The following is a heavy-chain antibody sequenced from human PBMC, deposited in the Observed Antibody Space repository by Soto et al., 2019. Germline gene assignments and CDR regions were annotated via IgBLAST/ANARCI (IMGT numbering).Heavy chain of an antibody. V-gene: IGHV3-9*01. CDR2: ISWNSGSI. Sequence: GGSLRLSCAASGFTFDDYAMHWVRQAPGKGLEWVSGISWNSGSIGYADSVKGRFTISRDNAKNSLYLQMNSLRAEDTALYYCAKDGASGGYGVDYYYYYMDVWGKGTTVTVSS. J-gene: IGHJ6*03. CDR1: GFTFDDYA. CDR3: AKDGASGGYGVDYYYYYMDV. D-gene: IGHD5-12*01.